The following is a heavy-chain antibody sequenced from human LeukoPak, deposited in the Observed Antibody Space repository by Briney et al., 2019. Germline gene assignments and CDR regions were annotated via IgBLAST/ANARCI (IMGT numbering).Heavy chain of an antibody. V-gene: IGHV3-23*01. D-gene: IGHD2/OR15-2a*01. CDR1: GFTFSYYA. Sequence: QTGGSLRLSCAASGFTFSYYAMSWVRQAPGKGLQWVSAFSGSGGSTYYADSVKGRFTISRDNSRNTLYLQMNSLRAEDTAVYYCARSGLSRFGFWGQGTLVTVSS. CDR3: ARSGLSRFGF. J-gene: IGHJ4*02. CDR2: FSGSGGST.